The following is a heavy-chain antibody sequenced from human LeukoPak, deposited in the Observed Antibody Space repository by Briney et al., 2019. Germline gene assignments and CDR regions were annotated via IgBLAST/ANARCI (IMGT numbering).Heavy chain of an antibody. CDR3: AKDGLYGTHNWFDP. Sequence: GGSLRLSCAASGFTFNNYGIHWVRQAPGKGLEWVTFIQYDGYNKYYADSVKGRFTISRDNSKNTLYLQMNSLRAEDTAVYYCAKDGLYGTHNWFDPWGQGTLVTVSS. CDR1: GFTFNNYG. D-gene: IGHD3/OR15-3a*01. CDR2: IQYDGYNK. J-gene: IGHJ5*02. V-gene: IGHV3-30*02.